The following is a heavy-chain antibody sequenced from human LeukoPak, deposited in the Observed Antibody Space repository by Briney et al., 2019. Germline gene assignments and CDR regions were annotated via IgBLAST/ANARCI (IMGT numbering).Heavy chain of an antibody. CDR1: GFTFSSYA. V-gene: IGHV3-23*01. J-gene: IGHJ4*02. CDR3: AKETDSSRWYLHFDY. D-gene: IGHD6-13*01. Sequence: GGSLRLSCAASGFTFSSYAMSWVRQAPGKGLEWVSAISGSGGSTYYADSVTGPFTISRDNSKNTLYLQMNSLRAEDTAVYYCAKETDSSRWYLHFDYWGQGTLVTVSS. CDR2: ISGSGGST.